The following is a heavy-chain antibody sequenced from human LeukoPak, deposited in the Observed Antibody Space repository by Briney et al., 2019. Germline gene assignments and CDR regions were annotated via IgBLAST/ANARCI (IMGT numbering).Heavy chain of an antibody. CDR2: ISAYNGNT. J-gene: IGHJ5*02. Sequence: ASVKVSCKASGYTFTSYGISWVRQAPGQGLEWIGWISAYNGNTNYAQKLQGRVTMTTDTSTSTAYMELRSLRSDDTAVYYCARGMNYDILTGYLNWFDPWGRGTLVTVSS. CDR1: GYTFTSYG. V-gene: IGHV1-18*04. D-gene: IGHD3-9*01. CDR3: ARGMNYDILTGYLNWFDP.